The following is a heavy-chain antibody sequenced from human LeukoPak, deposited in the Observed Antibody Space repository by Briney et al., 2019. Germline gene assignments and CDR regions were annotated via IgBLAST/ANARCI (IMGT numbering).Heavy chain of an antibody. CDR1: GGSISGYY. CDR3: ARPKPLIRGVGFDY. D-gene: IGHD3-10*01. J-gene: IGHJ4*02. V-gene: IGHV4-59*08. Sequence: PSETLSLTCAVSGGSISGYYWSWIRQPPGQGLEWIGYIHYSGTTNYNPSLKSRVTISVDTSKNQFSLRLSSVTAADTAVYYCARPKPLIRGVGFDYWGQGTLVTVFS. CDR2: IHYSGTT.